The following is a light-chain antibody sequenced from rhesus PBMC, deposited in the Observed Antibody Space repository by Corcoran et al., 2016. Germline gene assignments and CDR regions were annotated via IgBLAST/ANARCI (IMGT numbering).Light chain of an antibody. CDR2: KAS. CDR3: QHNYGTPFT. CDR1: ENVNNY. Sequence: DIQMTQSPSSLSASVGDRVTITCRTSENVNNYLNWYQQKPGKAPKLLIYKASTLQRGVPSRFSGSGSGTDYTFTISSLQSEDVATDYCQHNYGTPFTFGPGTKLDIK. J-gene: IGKJ3*01. V-gene: IGKV1-74*01.